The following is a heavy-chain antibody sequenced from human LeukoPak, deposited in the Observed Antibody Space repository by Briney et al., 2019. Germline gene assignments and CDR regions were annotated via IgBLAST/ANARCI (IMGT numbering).Heavy chain of an antibody. CDR3: ARDCSGGSCYHDAFDI. J-gene: IGHJ3*02. D-gene: IGHD2-15*01. CDR2: ISAYNGNT. CDR1: GYTFTGYG. V-gene: IGHV1-18*01. Sequence: ASVKVSCKASGYTFTGYGISWVRQAPGHGLEWMGWISAYNGNTNYAQKLQGRVTMTTDTSTSTAYMELRSLRSDDTAVYYCARDCSGGSCYHDAFDIWGQGTMVTVSS.